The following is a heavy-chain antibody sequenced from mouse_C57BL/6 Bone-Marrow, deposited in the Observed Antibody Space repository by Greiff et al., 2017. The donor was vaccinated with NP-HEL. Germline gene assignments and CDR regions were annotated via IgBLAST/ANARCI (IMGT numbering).Heavy chain of an antibody. CDR3: QLTGIDY. Sequence: EVQLQQSGPELVKPGASVKISCKASGYSFSGYYMNWVKQSPEKSLEWIGEINPSTGGTTYNQKFKAKATLTVDKSSSTAYMQLKSLTSEDSAVYYCQLTGIDYWGQGTTLTVSS. V-gene: IGHV1-42*01. CDR1: GYSFSGYY. D-gene: IGHD4-1*01. J-gene: IGHJ2*01. CDR2: INPSTGGT.